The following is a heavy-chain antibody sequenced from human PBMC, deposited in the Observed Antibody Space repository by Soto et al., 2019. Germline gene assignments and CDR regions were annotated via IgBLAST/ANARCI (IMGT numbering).Heavy chain of an antibody. Sequence: QVQLVEYGGGVVQPGRSLRLSCAASGFAFSTYGMHWVRQAPGKGLEWVAVISYDGSYQYYADSVKGRLTISRDNSNNTLYLQMKSLRPEDTALYYCAKGRTVFGVVPYYFDFWGQGTLVTVSS. CDR1: GFAFSTYG. V-gene: IGHV3-30*18. CDR2: ISYDGSYQ. D-gene: IGHD3-3*01. J-gene: IGHJ4*02. CDR3: AKGRTVFGVVPYYFDF.